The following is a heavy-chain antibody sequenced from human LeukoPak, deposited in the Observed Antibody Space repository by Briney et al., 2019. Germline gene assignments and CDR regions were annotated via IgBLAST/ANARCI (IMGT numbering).Heavy chain of an antibody. CDR1: GYTFTGYY. J-gene: IGHJ3*02. CDR3: ARRRYDSSGYQRAFDI. V-gene: IGHV1-2*06. CDR2: INPNSGGT. Sequence: ASVKVSCKASGYTFTGYYMHWVRQAPGQGLEWMGRINPNSGGTNYAQKFQGRVTMTRDTSISTAYMELSRLRSDDTAVYYCARRRYDSSGYQRAFDIWGEGTMVTVSS. D-gene: IGHD3-22*01.